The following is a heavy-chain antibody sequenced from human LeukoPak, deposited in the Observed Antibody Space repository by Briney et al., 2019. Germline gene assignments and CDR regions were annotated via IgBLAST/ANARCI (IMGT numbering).Heavy chain of an antibody. CDR2: IYHSGST. D-gene: IGHD3-10*01. CDR3: ARLMVRGVILI. J-gene: IGHJ4*02. Sequence: SETLSLTCAVSGGSISSSKWWSWVRQPPGKGLEWIGEIYHSGSTNYNPSLKSRVTISVDKSKNQLSLKLSSVTAADTAVYYCARLMVRGVILIWGQGTLVTVSS. CDR1: GGSISSSKW. V-gene: IGHV4-4*02.